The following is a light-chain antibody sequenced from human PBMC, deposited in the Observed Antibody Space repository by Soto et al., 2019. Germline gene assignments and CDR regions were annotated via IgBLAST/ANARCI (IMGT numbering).Light chain of an antibody. V-gene: IGKV1-5*03. CDR2: KTS. J-gene: IGKJ1*01. Sequence: IKLTQSLSTLSASVGARVTIPFRASKSISIWLAWYQQKPGKAPKFLIYKTSNLESGVPSRFSGSGSGTEFTLTISSLQPDDFATYYCQYYNNYCWTFGQGTKVEIK. CDR3: QYYNNYCWT. CDR1: KSISIW.